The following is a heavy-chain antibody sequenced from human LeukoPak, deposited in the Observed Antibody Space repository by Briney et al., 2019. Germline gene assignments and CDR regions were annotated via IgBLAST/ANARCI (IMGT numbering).Heavy chain of an antibody. CDR3: ARIYYDSSDIITKAVGAFDI. D-gene: IGHD3-22*01. CDR1: GFTFSTYS. J-gene: IGHJ3*02. V-gene: IGHV3-21*01. CDR2: ITGSGTST. Sequence: GGSLRLSCAASGFTFSTYSMSWVRQAPGKGLDWVSSITGSGTSTYYADSVKGRFTISRDNAKNSLYLQMNSLRAEDTAVYYCARIYYDSSDIITKAVGAFDIWGQGTMVTVSS.